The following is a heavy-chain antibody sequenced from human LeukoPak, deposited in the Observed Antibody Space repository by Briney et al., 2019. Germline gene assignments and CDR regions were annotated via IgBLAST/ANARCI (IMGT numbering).Heavy chain of an antibody. CDR2: IYYSGTT. CDR3: ARKSIVTAGRKPYDF. J-gene: IGHJ4*02. D-gene: IGHD6-13*01. CDR1: GGSISSYY. V-gene: IGHV4-59*12. Sequence: PSETLSLTCTVSGGSISSYYWSWIRQPPGKGLEWIGYIYYSGTTNYNPSLKSRVTLSVDMSKNQFSLRLSSVTAADTAVYCCARKSIVTAGRKPYDFWDQGTLVTVSP.